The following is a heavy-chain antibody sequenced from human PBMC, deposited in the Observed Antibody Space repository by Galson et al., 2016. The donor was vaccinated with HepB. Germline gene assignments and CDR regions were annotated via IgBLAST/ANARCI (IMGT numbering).Heavy chain of an antibody. J-gene: IGHJ4*02. CDR3: ARAQEVKAVGVHYYFDY. CDR2: IDWDDDE. D-gene: IGHD2-21*01. CDR1: GFSLSTSGVG. Sequence: PALVKPTQTLTLTCTFSGFSLSTSGVGVSWIRQPPGKALEWLALIDWDDDEYYSTSLKTRLTISKDTSKNQVGLTMTNMDPVDTATYYCARAQEVKAVGVHYYFDYWGQGTLVTVSS. V-gene: IGHV2-70*01.